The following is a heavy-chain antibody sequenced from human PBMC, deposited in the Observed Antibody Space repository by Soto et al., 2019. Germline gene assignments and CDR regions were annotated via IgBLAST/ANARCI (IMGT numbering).Heavy chain of an antibody. J-gene: IGHJ3*02. CDR1: GFTFSNSA. D-gene: IGHD2-15*01. CDR2: IVVGAGNT. V-gene: IGHV1-58*01. Sequence: QMQVVQSGPEVKTPGTSVKVSCKASGFTFSNSAVQWVRQARGQRLEWMGWIVVGAGNTNYAQELQGRLTITRDVSTNTAYMELRSLRSEDTAVYYCAAELYSGGRCCPFDIWGPGTMVTVSS. CDR3: AAELYSGGRCCPFDI.